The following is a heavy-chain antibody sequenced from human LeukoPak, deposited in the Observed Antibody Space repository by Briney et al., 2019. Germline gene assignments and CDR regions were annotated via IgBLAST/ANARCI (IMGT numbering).Heavy chain of an antibody. D-gene: IGHD3-10*01. CDR3: ARRGGFGELFFDY. J-gene: IGHJ4*01. V-gene: IGHV3-30*04. CDR1: GFTFSNYA. Sequence: GASLKLSCAASGFTFSNYALYWVRRTPGKGLEWVAVLSFDGSNEYYSDSVKGRFTISRDNPKNMLFLQMKSLRPEDTAMYYCARRGGFGELFFDYWGQGTLVTVSS. CDR2: LSFDGSNE.